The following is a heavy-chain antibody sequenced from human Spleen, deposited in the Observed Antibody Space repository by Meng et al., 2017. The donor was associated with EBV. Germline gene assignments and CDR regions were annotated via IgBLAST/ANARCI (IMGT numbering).Heavy chain of an antibody. D-gene: IGHD3-16*02. CDR3: ATYRGHYYFDF. V-gene: IGHV4-4*02. CDR2: VYHAGNI. J-gene: IGHJ4*02. CDR1: GDSISSRNW. Sequence: QVQMQESGPRLGRPSGPLSLTCAVSGDSISSRNWWIWVRQPPGKGLEWIGEVYHAGNINYNPSLESRVTISIDKSKNQFSLNLTSVTAADTAVYYCATYRGHYYFDFWGQGTLVTVSS.